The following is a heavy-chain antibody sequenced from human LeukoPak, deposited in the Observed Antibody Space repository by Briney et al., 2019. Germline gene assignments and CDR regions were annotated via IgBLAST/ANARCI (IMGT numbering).Heavy chain of an antibody. Sequence: SETLSLTCTVSGGSISSYYWSWIRQPAGKGLEWIGRIYTSGSTNYNPSLKSRVTMSVDTSKNQFSLKLSSVTAADAAVYYCARDLWFGELLSWFDPWDQGTLVTVSS. CDR3: ARDLWFGELLSWFDP. V-gene: IGHV4-4*07. CDR2: IYTSGST. D-gene: IGHD3-10*01. J-gene: IGHJ5*02. CDR1: GGSISSYY.